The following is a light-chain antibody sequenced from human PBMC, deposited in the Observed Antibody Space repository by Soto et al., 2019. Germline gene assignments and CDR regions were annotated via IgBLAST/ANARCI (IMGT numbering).Light chain of an antibody. J-gene: IGKJ1*01. CDR1: QSITKI. CDR2: EAS. V-gene: IGKV3-11*01. Sequence: EIVLTQSPATLSLSPGEGATLSCRASQSITKILAWYQQRPRRPPRLLLYEASERASVVPARFSGSGSGTYFTLTISSLEPDDFASYYCQQRLTGPWTFGQGTRVEI. CDR3: QQRLTGPWT.